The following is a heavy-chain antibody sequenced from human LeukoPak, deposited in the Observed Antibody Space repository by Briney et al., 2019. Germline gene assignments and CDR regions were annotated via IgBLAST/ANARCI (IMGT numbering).Heavy chain of an antibody. J-gene: IGHJ6*02. D-gene: IGHD3-3*01. CDR1: GASVSSFIHY. V-gene: IGHV4-61*01. CDR3: AGGAVYSEWLGSYYYYGMDV. CDR2: IYYSGST. Sequence: SETLSLTCTVSGASVSSFIHYWSWVRQPPGKGPEWIGNIYYSGSTNFSPSLRSRVTISVDTSKKQFSLKLSSVTAADTALYYCAGGAVYSEWLGSYYYYGMDVWGQGTTVTVSS.